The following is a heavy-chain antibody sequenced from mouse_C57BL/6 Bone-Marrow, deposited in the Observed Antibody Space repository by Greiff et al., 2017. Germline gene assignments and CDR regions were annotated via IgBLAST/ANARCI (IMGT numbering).Heavy chain of an antibody. V-gene: IGHV14-4*01. Sequence: EVQLQQSGAELVRPGASVKLSCTASGFNIKDDYMHWVKQRPEQGLEWIGWIDPENGDTEYASKFQGKATITADTSSNTAYLQLSSLTSDDTAVYYCTTSIYYGNPYYLDYWGQGTTLTVSS. J-gene: IGHJ2*01. D-gene: IGHD2-1*01. CDR1: GFNIKDDY. CDR3: TTSIYYGNPYYLDY. CDR2: IDPENGDT.